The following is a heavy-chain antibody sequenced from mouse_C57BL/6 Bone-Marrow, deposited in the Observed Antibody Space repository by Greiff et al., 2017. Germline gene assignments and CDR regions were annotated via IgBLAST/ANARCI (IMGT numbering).Heavy chain of an antibody. V-gene: IGHV5-6*01. CDR3: ASPYYGSSYGYFDV. J-gene: IGHJ1*03. Sequence: DVHLVESGGDLVKPGGSLKLSCAASGFTFSSYGMSWVRQTPDKRLEWVATISSGGSYTYYPDSVKGRFTISRDNAKNTLYLQMSSLKSEDTAMYDCASPYYGSSYGYFDVWGTGTTVTVSS. CDR1: GFTFSSYG. D-gene: IGHD1-1*01. CDR2: ISSGGSYT.